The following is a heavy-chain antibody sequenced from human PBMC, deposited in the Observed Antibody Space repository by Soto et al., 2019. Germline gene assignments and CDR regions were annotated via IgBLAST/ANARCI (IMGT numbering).Heavy chain of an antibody. CDR1: GFTVSSNY. Sequence: GGSLRLSCAASGFTVSSNYMSWVRQAPGKGLEWVSVIYSGGSTYYADSVKGRFTIARDNSKNTLYLQMNSLRAEDTAVYYCARGSAAADAFDIWGQGTMVTVSS. V-gene: IGHV3-53*01. D-gene: IGHD6-13*01. CDR2: IYSGGST. J-gene: IGHJ3*02. CDR3: ARGSAAADAFDI.